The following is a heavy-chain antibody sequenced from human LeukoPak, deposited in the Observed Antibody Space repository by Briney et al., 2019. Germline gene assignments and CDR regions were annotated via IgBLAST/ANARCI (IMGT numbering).Heavy chain of an antibody. CDR3: ARHRSDCSSTSCYLGTLDS. D-gene: IGHD2-2*01. CDR2: IYPGDSDT. Sequence: GESLKISCKGSGYSFTSYWIGWVRQMPGKGLEWMGIIYPGDSDTRYSPSFQGQVTISADKSISTAYLQWSSLKASDTAMYYCARHRSDCSSTSCYLGTLDSWGQGTLVTVSS. V-gene: IGHV5-51*01. CDR1: GYSFTSYW. J-gene: IGHJ4*02.